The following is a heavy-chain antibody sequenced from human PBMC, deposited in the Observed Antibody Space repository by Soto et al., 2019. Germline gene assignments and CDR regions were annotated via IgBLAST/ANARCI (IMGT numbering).Heavy chain of an antibody. CDR1: GFTFTNYW. CDR3: TRDDL. CDR2: TDQHGSDK. V-gene: IGHV3-7*01. Sequence: EVQLVESGGGLVQPGGSLRLSCAGAGFTFTNYWMGWARQAPGKGPEWVANTDQHGSDKYYVDSVKGRFTISRDNAKNSLYLQMNSLTVEDTAVYYCTRDDLWGQGTLVTVSS. J-gene: IGHJ5*02.